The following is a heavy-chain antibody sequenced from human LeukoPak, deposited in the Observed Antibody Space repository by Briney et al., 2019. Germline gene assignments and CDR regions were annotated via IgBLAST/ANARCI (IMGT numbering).Heavy chain of an antibody. Sequence: GGSLRLSCAASGFTFMNFGFHWLRQAPGKGLEWVAFIRYDGSLTDYADSVKGRLSIARDNSKNTVSLQMNTLRPQDAAVYYCAKDAVALQDEYCFDSWGQGTLVAVSS. CDR2: IRYDGSLT. J-gene: IGHJ4*02. CDR1: GFTFMNFG. V-gene: IGHV3-30*02. CDR3: AKDAVALQDEYCFDS. D-gene: IGHD2/OR15-2a*01.